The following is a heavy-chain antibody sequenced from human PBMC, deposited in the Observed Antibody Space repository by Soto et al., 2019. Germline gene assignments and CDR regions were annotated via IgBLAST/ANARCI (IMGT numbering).Heavy chain of an antibody. J-gene: IGHJ6*02. Sequence: SETLSLTCAVYGGSFSAYYWSWVRQPPGKGLEWIGEIIHSESTKYNPSLKSRVTISVDTSKNQFSLKLSSVTAADTAVYYCARQRPTDGRWEFANYYGMGVWGQGTPVTSP. D-gene: IGHD1-26*01. CDR2: IIHSEST. CDR3: ARQRPTDGRWEFANYYGMGV. V-gene: IGHV4-34*12. CDR1: GGSFSAYY.